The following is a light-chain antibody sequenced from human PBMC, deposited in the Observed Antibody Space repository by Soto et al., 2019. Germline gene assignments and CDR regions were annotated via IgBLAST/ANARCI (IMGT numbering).Light chain of an antibody. CDR1: QNIDTW. CDR2: GAS. Sequence: DIQMTQAPSTLSASVGDRVTITCRVSQNIDTWLAWYQQKPGKAPKLLIYGASSLEGGVSSRFSGSGSGTEFTLTISSLQPDDFATYYCQQYNSYPWTFGHGTKVEIK. CDR3: QQYNSYPWT. V-gene: IGKV1-5*01. J-gene: IGKJ1*01.